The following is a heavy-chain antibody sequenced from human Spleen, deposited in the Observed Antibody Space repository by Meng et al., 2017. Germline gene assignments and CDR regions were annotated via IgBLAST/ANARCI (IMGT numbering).Heavy chain of an antibody. CDR2: ISSDSIYI. CDR3: ARRAGSLPRGVYSGSYAYYDY. CDR1: GFTFSTYS. D-gene: IGHD3-10*02. Sequence: GESLKISCAASGFTFSTYSMTWVRQAPGKGLEWVSSISSDSIYIYYADSVKGRFTISRDNAQNSLYLQMNSLRAEDTAVYYCARRAGSLPRGVYSGSYAYYDYWGRGNAGHRLL. J-gene: IGHJ4*02. V-gene: IGHV3-21*01.